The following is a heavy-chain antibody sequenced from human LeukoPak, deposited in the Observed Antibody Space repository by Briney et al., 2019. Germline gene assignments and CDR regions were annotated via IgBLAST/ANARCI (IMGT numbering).Heavy chain of an antibody. Sequence: GGSLRLSCAASGFTFRTYAMSWVRQAPGKGLEWVSVIYSGGSTYYADSVKGRFTISRDNSKNTLYLQMNSLRAEDTAVYYCASRGVTSWGQGTLVTVSS. D-gene: IGHD3-10*01. CDR3: ASRGVTS. V-gene: IGHV3-53*01. CDR2: IYSGGST. CDR1: GFTFRTYA. J-gene: IGHJ5*02.